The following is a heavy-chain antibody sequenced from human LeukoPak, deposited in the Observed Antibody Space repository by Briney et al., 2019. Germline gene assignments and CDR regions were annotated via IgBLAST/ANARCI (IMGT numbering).Heavy chain of an antibody. J-gene: IGHJ4*02. D-gene: IGHD6-19*01. CDR2: MSHDGSVK. CDR3: ARPREAGSSSGWYFDK. V-gene: IGHV3-30-3*01. Sequence: SGGSLRLSCAASGFTFSSYAMHWVRQAPGKGLEWVAVMSHDGSVKIYADSVQGRFTISRDNSKNTLYLQLSSLRAEDTAVYHCARPREAGSSSGWYFDKWGQGTLVTVSS. CDR1: GFTFSSYA.